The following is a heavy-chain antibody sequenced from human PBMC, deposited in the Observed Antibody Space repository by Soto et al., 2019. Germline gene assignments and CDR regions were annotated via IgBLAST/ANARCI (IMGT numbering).Heavy chain of an antibody. Sequence: EVQLLESGGGLVQPGGSLRLSCAASGFTFSSYAMSWVRQAPGKGREWVSAISDNGGSTYYADSVKGRFTISRDNSQNTLYLQMNNLRAGDTAVYYCAKSSGYCSGGSCYYFDYWGQGTLVTVSS. J-gene: IGHJ4*02. CDR1: GFTFSSYA. D-gene: IGHD2-15*01. CDR2: ISDNGGST. CDR3: AKSSGYCSGGSCYYFDY. V-gene: IGHV3-23*01.